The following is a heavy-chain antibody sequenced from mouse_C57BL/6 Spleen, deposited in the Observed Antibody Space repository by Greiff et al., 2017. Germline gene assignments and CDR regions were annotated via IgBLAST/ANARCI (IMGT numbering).Heavy chain of an antibody. J-gene: IGHJ4*01. V-gene: IGHV1-52*01. CDR3: ARNGDYLYAMDY. Sequence: VQLQQPGAELVRPGSSVKLSCKASGYTFTSYWMHWVKQRPIQGLEWIGNIDPSDSETHYNQKFKDKATLTVDKSSSTAYMQLSSLTSEDSAVXYCARNGDYLYAMDYWGQGTSVTVSS. CDR2: IDPSDSET. D-gene: IGHD2-4*01. CDR1: GYTFTSYW.